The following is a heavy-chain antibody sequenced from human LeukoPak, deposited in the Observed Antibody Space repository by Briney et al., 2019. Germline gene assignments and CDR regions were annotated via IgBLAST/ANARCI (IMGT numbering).Heavy chain of an antibody. CDR1: GFTFTNYA. D-gene: IGHD5-12*01. J-gene: IGHJ5*02. V-gene: IGHV1-18*01. CDR3: ARDSWARAYDIDH. Sequence: GASVKVSCKASGFTFTNYAISWVRQAPGQGLEWLAWISVDNGNTNYIRNLQGRVTLTTDTSTSTAYMELRNLRSDDTVVYYCARDSWARAYDIDHWGQGTLVTVSS. CDR2: ISVDNGNT.